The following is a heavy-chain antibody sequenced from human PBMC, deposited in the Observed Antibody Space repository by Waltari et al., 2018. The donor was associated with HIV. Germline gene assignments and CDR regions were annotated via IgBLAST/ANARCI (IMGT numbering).Heavy chain of an antibody. D-gene: IGHD6-6*01. CDR1: GFNFGYYS. J-gene: IGHJ4*02. Sequence: EVQLVASGGGLVRPGGSLRLSRSASGFNFGYYSMNWVRQAPGKGLEWVSYISSSSSTIYYADSVKGRFTISRDNAKNSLYLQMNSLRAEDTAVYYCARDPVYSGSSLVYYFDYWGQGTLVTVSS. V-gene: IGHV3-48*01. CDR2: ISSSSSTI. CDR3: ARDPVYSGSSLVYYFDY.